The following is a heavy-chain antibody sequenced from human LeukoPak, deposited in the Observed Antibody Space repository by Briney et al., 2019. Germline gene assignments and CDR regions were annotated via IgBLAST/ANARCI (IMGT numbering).Heavy chain of an antibody. CDR3: AKDSEETHFDY. Sequence: GGSLRLSCAASGFTVSSNYMSWVRQAPGKGLEWVSVIYSGGSTYYADSVKGRFTISRDNSKNTLYLQMNSLRAEDTAVYYCAKDSEETHFDYWGQGTLVTVSS. D-gene: IGHD5-24*01. CDR2: IYSGGST. CDR1: GFTVSSNY. J-gene: IGHJ4*02. V-gene: IGHV3-66*01.